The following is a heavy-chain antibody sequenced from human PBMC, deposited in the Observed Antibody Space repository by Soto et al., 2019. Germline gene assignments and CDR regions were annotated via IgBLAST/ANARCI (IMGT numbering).Heavy chain of an antibody. CDR1: GFTFSSYG. V-gene: IGHV3-30*18. D-gene: IGHD4-17*01. J-gene: IGHJ4*02. CDR3: AKEVYGDSPDY. CDR2: ISYDGSNK. Sequence: QVQLVESGGGVVQPGRSLRLSWAASGFTFSSYGMHWVRQAPGKGLEWVAVISYDGSNKYYADSVKGRFTISRDNSKNTLYLQMNSLRAEDTAVYYCAKEVYGDSPDYWGQGTMVTVSS.